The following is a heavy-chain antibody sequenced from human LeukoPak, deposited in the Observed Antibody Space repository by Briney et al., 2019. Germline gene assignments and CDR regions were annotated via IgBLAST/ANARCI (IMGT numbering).Heavy chain of an antibody. V-gene: IGHV3-23*01. CDR3: AKDRDDSGDYAFDY. CDR1: GFSFSGYV. D-gene: IGHD4-17*01. CDR2: IGRSGDYT. Sequence: GGTVRLSCAASGFSFSGYVMSWVRHAPGKGLELVSVIGRSGDYTHYADSVKGRFTISRDNSKNTLSLQMSSPRAEDTAIYYCAKDRDDSGDYAFDYWGQGVLVTVSS. J-gene: IGHJ4*02.